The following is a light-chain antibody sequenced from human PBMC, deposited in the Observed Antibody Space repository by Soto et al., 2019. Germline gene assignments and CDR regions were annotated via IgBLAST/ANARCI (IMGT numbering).Light chain of an antibody. CDR1: QSVSSSY. Sequence: EIVLTQSPGTLSLSPGERATLSCRASQSVSSSYLAWYQQKPDQAPRLLIYGASIRATGIPDRFSGSGSGTDFTLTISKLEPEDFAVYYCQYYGSSPYTFGQGTKLEIK. J-gene: IGKJ2*01. V-gene: IGKV3-20*01. CDR2: GAS. CDR3: QYYGSSPYT.